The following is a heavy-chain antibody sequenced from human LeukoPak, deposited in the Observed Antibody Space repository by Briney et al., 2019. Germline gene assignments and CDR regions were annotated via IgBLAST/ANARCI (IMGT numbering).Heavy chain of an antibody. Sequence: QPGGSLRLSCAASGFTFSSYGMHWVRQAPGKGLEWVAFIRYDGSNKYYADSVKGRFTISRDNSKNTLYLQMNSLRAEDTAVYYCARDKSDPHCSGGSCYGYWGQGTLVTVSS. D-gene: IGHD2-15*01. CDR1: GFTFSSYG. J-gene: IGHJ4*02. CDR3: ARDKSDPHCSGGSCYGY. CDR2: IRYDGSNK. V-gene: IGHV3-30*02.